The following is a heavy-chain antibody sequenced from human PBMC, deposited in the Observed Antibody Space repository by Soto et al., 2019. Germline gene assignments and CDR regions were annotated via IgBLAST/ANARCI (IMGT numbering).Heavy chain of an antibody. CDR1: GGSMSSSNYY. CDR3: ARYKSNYYYGMDV. D-gene: IGHD1-20*01. V-gene: IGHV4-39*02. Sequence: PSETLSLTCTVPGGSMSSSNYYWGWIRQPPGKGLEWIGIISYSGSTDYSPSLKSRVTISVDTSKNHFSLKLNSVTAADTAVYYCARYKSNYYYGMDVRGQGTTVTVSS. CDR2: ISYSGST. J-gene: IGHJ6*02.